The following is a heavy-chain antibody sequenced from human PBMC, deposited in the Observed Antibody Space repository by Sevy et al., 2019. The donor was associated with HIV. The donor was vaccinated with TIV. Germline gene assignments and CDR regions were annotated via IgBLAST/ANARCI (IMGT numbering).Heavy chain of an antibody. CDR1: GGSISSSSYY. J-gene: IGHJ4*02. V-gene: IGHV4-39*01. D-gene: IGHD3-3*01. Sequence: SETLSLTCTVSGGSISSSSYYWGWIRQPPGNGLEWIGSIYYSGSTYYNPSLKSRVTISVDTSKSQFSLKLGSVSAADTAAYYCASLLSDFWSGYYIGNGVDYWGQGTLVTVSS. CDR3: ASLLSDFWSGYYIGNGVDY. CDR2: IYYSGST.